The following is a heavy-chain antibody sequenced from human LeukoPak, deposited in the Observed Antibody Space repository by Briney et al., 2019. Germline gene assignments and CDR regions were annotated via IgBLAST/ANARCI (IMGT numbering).Heavy chain of an antibody. Sequence: GGSLRSSCEAPGFTFSSYGMHWFGKAPGKGLDWVAVIWVDGSNKCYGESVKRRFTISRDNSKITLYLQMNSLRAEDTAVYYCARDAYYDSTGLSAFDIWGQGTMVTVS. CDR2: IWVDGSNK. D-gene: IGHD3-22*01. CDR3: ARDAYYDSTGLSAFDI. CDR1: GFTFSSYG. V-gene: IGHV3-33*01. J-gene: IGHJ3*02.